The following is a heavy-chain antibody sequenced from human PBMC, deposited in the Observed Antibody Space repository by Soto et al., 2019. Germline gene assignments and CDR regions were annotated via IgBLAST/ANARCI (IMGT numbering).Heavy chain of an antibody. CDR3: AKGSLGYCSGAICYVLDF. D-gene: IGHD2-2*01. CDR1: GFTFSTYA. Sequence: EVQLLESGGGLVQPGGSLRLSCAASGFTFSTYAMSWVRQAPGKGLEWVSAISGGRSGTYYADSVRGRFTLSRDDSTNTLYLQMNSLRAEDTAIYYCAKGSLGYCSGAICYVLDFWGQGTLVTVSS. J-gene: IGHJ4*02. CDR2: ISGGRSGT. V-gene: IGHV3-23*01.